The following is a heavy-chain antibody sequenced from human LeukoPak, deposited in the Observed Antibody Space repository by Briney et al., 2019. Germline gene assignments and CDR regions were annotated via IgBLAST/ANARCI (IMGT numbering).Heavy chain of an antibody. CDR3: ARGGVSSSWYPSWFDP. V-gene: IGHV5-51*01. CDR2: IYPGDSDT. CDR1: GYSFTSYW. D-gene: IGHD6-13*01. Sequence: GESLKISCKGSGYSFTSYWIGWVRQMPGKGLEWMGIIYPGDSDTRYSPSFQGQVTISADKSISTAYLQWSSLKASDTAVYYCARGGVSSSWYPSWFDPWGQGTLVTVSS. J-gene: IGHJ5*02.